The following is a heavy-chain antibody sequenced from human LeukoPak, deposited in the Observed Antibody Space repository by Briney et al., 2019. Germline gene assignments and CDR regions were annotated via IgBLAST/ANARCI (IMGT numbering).Heavy chain of an antibody. J-gene: IGHJ6*03. D-gene: IGHD6-13*01. V-gene: IGHV4-4*02. CDR3: ARGRVSSSSWYSTYYYYFYMDV. CDR1: GDSISSSNW. CDR2: ISHSGST. Sequence: SETLSLTCAVSGDSISSSNWWSWVRQPPGKGLEWIGEISHSGSTNYNPSLKSRVTISLDRSKNQFSLKLTSVTAADTAVYFCARGRVSSSSWYSTYYYYFYMDVWGKGTTVTVSS.